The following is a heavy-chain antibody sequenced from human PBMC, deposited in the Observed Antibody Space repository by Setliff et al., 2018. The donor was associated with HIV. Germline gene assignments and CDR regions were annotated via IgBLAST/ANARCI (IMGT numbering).Heavy chain of an antibody. Sequence: SETLSLTCAVYGGSFSNYYWTWIRQTPGKGLEWIGNIYHSGTTYYNPSLKSRVTISVDTSKNQFSLKLTSVTAADTAVYYCARTAYGGKSLFDSWGQGTLVTVSS. CDR2: IYHSGTT. D-gene: IGHD2-15*01. J-gene: IGHJ5*01. V-gene: IGHV4-34*01. CDR3: ARTAYGGKSLFDS. CDR1: GGSFSNYY.